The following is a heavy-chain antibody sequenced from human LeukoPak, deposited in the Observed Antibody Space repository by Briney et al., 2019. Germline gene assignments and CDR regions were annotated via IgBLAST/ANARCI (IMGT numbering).Heavy chain of an antibody. CDR3: LGGNYFRY. D-gene: IGHD1-26*01. J-gene: IGHJ4*02. V-gene: IGHV3-7*01. Sequence: GGSLRLSCAASGFSFSSYWMSWVRQAPGKGLEWVANIKRDGREKYYVDSVKGRFTISRDNAVNSLYLQMNSLRAEDTAVYYCLGGNYFRYWGQGALVTVSS. CDR2: IKRDGREK. CDR1: GFSFSSYW.